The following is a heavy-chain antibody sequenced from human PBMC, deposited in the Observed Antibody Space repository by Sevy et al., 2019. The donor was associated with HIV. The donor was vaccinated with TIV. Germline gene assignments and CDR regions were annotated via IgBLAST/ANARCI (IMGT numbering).Heavy chain of an antibody. CDR1: GFTFSSYS. V-gene: IGHV3-21*01. Sequence: GGSLRLSCAASGFTFSSYSMNWVRQAPGKGLEWVSYISGLNNYIYYADSVRGRFTISRDNAKNSLYLQMNSLRAEDTAVYYCARGGSSGLDYFDYWGQGTLVTVSS. CDR3: ARGGSSGLDYFDY. J-gene: IGHJ4*02. CDR2: ISGLNNYI. D-gene: IGHD6-19*01.